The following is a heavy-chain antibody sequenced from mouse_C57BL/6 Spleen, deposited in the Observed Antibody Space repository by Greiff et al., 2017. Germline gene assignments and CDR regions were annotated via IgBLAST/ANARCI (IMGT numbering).Heavy chain of an antibody. CDR3: ASKGY. V-gene: IGHV1-59*01. CDR1: GYTFTSYW. CDR2: IDPSDSYT. J-gene: IGHJ2*01. Sequence: VQLQQSGAELVRPGTSVKLSCKASGYTFTSYWMHWVKQRPGQGLEWIGVIDPSDSYTNYNQKFKGKATLTVDTSSSTAYMQLSSLTSEDSAVYYCASKGYWGQGTTLTVSS.